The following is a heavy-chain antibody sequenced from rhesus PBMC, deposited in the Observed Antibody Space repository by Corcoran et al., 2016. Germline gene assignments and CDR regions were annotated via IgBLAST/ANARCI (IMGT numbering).Heavy chain of an antibody. V-gene: IGHV4-76*01. CDR1: GGSISGGYD. J-gene: IGHJ4*01. CDR2: IYGSSTST. D-gene: IGHD6S26*01. Sequence: QVQLQESGPGVVKPSETLSLTCAVSGGSISGGYDWSWIRQPPGKGLELIGYIYGSSTSTNYNPSLKSRVTISKDTSKNQFCLKLSSVTAADTAVYYCAREVAAAGPFDYWGQGVLVTVSS. CDR3: AREVAAAGPFDY.